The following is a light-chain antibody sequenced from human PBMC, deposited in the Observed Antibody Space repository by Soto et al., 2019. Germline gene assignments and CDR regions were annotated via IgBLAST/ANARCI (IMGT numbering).Light chain of an antibody. V-gene: IGKV1-39*01. CDR2: AAS. Sequence: DIQMTQSPSSLSASVGDRVTITCRASQSISSYLKGYQQKPGKAPKLLIYAASSLQSGGPSRFSGSGSGTDFTLTISSLQPEDFATYYCQQSYSTPLTFGGGTEVEIK. CDR3: QQSYSTPLT. CDR1: QSISSY. J-gene: IGKJ4*01.